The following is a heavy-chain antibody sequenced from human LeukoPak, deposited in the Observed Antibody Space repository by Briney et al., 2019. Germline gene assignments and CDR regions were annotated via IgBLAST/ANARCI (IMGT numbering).Heavy chain of an antibody. CDR1: GFTFSAYE. J-gene: IGHJ4*02. CDR2: ISSSGSTT. CDR3: ASPQYYFDY. D-gene: IGHD5-24*01. Sequence: GGSLRLSCAASGFTFSAYEMNWVRQAPGKGLEWVSHISSSGSTTYYAGSVKGRFTISRDNAKNSLYLQMNSLRAEDTAVYYCASPQYYFDYWGQGTPVTVSS. V-gene: IGHV3-48*03.